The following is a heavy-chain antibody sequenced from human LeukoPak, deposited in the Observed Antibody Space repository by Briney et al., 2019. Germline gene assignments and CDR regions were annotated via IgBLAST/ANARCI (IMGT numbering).Heavy chain of an antibody. CDR3: ARDPNHYYGSGSYYVNWFDP. D-gene: IGHD3-10*01. Sequence: ASVKVSCKASGYTFTNYYIHWVRQAPGQGLEWMGVINPSGGSTSYAQKFQGRVTMTRDTSTSTVYMELSSLRSEDTAVYYCARDPNHYYGSGSYYVNWFDPWGQGTLVTVSS. V-gene: IGHV1-46*01. CDR1: GYTFTNYY. J-gene: IGHJ5*02. CDR2: INPSGGST.